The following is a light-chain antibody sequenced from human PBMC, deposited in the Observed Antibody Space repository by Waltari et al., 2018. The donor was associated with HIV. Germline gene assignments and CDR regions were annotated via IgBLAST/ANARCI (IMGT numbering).Light chain of an antibody. CDR3: SSYTPTSTVV. V-gene: IGLV2-14*01. Sequence: QSALTQPASVSGSPGQSLTISCIGTNSDVGGYNYVSWYQQHPGKAPKLLIYEVTNRPSGISNRFSGSKSGNTASLTISGLQAEDEADYYCSSYTPTSTVVFGGGTKLTVL. J-gene: IGLJ2*01. CDR2: EVT. CDR1: NSDVGGYNY.